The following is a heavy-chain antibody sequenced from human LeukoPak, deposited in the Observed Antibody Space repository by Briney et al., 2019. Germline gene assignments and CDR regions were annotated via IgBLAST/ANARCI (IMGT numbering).Heavy chain of an antibody. D-gene: IGHD1-26*01. CDR1: EFTFSSYS. CDR2: ITNSGNSK. Sequence: GGSLRLSCAASEFTFSSYSMNWVRQAPGKGLEWVSYITNSGNSKSYADSVKGRLTISRDNAENTLYLQMNSLRAEDTAVYYCGRDLGGRSGYWGQGTLVTVSS. V-gene: IGHV3-48*04. CDR3: GRDLGGRSGY. J-gene: IGHJ4*02.